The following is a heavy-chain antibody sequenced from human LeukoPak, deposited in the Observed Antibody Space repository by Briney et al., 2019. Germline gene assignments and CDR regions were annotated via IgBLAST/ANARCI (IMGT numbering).Heavy chain of an antibody. CDR3: TSSRQYLDWYFDY. V-gene: IGHV3-49*04. D-gene: IGHD3-9*01. CDR2: IRSKAYGGTT. Sequence: GGSLRLSCTASGFTFGDYAMSWVRQAPGKGLEWVGFIRSKAYGGTTEYAASVKGRFTISRDDSKSIAYLQMNSLKTEDTAVYYCTSSRQYLDWYFDYWGQGTLVTVSS. J-gene: IGHJ4*02. CDR1: GFTFGDYA.